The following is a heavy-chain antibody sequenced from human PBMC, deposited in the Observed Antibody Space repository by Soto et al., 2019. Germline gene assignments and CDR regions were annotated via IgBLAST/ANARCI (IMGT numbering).Heavy chain of an antibody. V-gene: IGHV3-53*04. J-gene: IGHJ6*03. CDR1: GCTGSSNY. Sequence: GSLRLSCAASGCTGSSNYMSWVRQAPGKGLEWVSVIYSGGSTYYADSVKGRFTISRHNSKNTLYLQMNSLRAEDTAVYYCARVEPYYYYMDVWGKGTTVTVSS. CDR2: IYSGGST. CDR3: ARVEPYYYYMDV.